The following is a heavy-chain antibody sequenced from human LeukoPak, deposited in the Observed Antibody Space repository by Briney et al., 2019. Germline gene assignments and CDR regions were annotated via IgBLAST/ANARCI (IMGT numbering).Heavy chain of an antibody. V-gene: IGHV3-64*01. CDR2: ISSNGGAT. CDR1: GFTFSSYA. Sequence: GGSLRLSCAASGFTFSSYAMHWVRQAPGKGLEYVSAISSNGGATYYANSVKGRFTISRANSKNTLYLQMGSLRAEDMAMYYCAREGAAASVDYWGQGTLVTVSS. J-gene: IGHJ4*02. CDR3: AREGAAASVDY. D-gene: IGHD6-13*01.